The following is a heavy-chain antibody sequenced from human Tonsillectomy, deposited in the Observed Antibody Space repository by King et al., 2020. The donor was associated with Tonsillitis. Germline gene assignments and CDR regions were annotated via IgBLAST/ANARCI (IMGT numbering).Heavy chain of an antibody. D-gene: IGHD6-19*01. Sequence: VQLVESGGGVVQPGRSLRLSCAASGFTFSAFAMHWVRQAPGKGLEGGAVIAYDESNQYYADSVKGRFTIYRDNCKNTLVMQMNNLTAEDTSVYYCAKDLAGDGYSSGWRGGYNYYPMDVWGQGTTVTVSS. CDR1: GFTFSAFA. V-gene: IGHV3-30*18. J-gene: IGHJ6*02. CDR3: AKDLAGDGYSSGWRGGYNYYPMDV. CDR2: IAYDESNQ.